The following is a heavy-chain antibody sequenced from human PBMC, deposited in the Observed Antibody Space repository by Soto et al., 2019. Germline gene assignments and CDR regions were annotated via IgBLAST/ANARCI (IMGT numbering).Heavy chain of an antibody. CDR2: IYYSGST. CDR1: GGSISSGDYY. J-gene: IGHJ4*02. V-gene: IGHV4-30-4*01. CDR3: ARDPSTLYFDY. Sequence: SETLSLTCTVSGGSISSGDYYWSWIRQPPGKGLEWIGYIYYSGSTYYNPSLKSRVTISVDTSKNQFSLKLSSVTAADTAVYYWARDPSTLYFDYWGQGTLVTV.